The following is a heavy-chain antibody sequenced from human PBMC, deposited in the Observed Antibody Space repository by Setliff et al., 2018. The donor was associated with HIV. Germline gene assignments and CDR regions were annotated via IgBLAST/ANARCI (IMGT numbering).Heavy chain of an antibody. J-gene: IGHJ5*02. CDR3: ARPHSGRGGGAWFDP. D-gene: IGHD6-19*01. CDR2: MIYGGDT. CDR1: GGSITSGNYY. Sequence: SETLSLTCRVYGGSITSGNYYWGWIRQAPGKGLEWIASMIYGGDTWYNPSLKSRVTIYVDTANNEISLRLSSVTAEDPAVYRCARPHSGRGGGAWFDPWGQGIQVTVSS. V-gene: IGHV4-39*01.